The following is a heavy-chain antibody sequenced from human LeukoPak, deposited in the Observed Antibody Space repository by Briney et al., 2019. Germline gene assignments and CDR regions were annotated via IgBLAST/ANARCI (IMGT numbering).Heavy chain of an antibody. CDR3: ARDTPTPGYCSGGSCYDY. D-gene: IGHD2-15*01. Sequence: GASVKVSCKASGYTFTSYGISWVRQAPGQGLEWMGWISAYNGNTNYAQKLQGRVTMTTDTSTSTAYMELRSLRSDDTAVYYCARDTPTPGYCSGGSCYDYWGQGTLVTVSS. CDR1: GYTFTSYG. V-gene: IGHV1-18*01. CDR2: ISAYNGNT. J-gene: IGHJ4*02.